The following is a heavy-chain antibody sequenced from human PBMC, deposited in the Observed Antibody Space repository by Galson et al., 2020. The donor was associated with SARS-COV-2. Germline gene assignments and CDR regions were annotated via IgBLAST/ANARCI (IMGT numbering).Heavy chain of an antibody. CDR1: GFTFSSYG. CDR3: ARDCYYYDSIVYYYPHHSHYGMDV. J-gene: IGHJ6*02. Sequence: GGSLRLSCAASGFTFSSYGMHWVRQAPGKGLEWVAVIWYDGSNKYYADSVKGRFTISRDNSKNTLYLQMNSLRAEDTAVYYCARDCYYYDSIVYYYPHHSHYGMDVWGQGPTVPVSS. CDR2: IWYDGSNK. V-gene: IGHV3-33*01. D-gene: IGHD3-22*01.